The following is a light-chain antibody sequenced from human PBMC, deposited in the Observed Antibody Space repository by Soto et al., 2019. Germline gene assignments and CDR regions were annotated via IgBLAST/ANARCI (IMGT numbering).Light chain of an antibody. CDR1: SSDVGGYNY. J-gene: IGLJ1*01. V-gene: IGLV2-11*01. Sequence: QSALTQPRSVSGSPGQSVTISCTGTSSDVGGYNYVSWYQQHPGKAPKLMIYDVSKRPSGVPDRFSGSKSGNTASLTISGLQAEDEADYYCCSYAGNVYVFGTGTKLTVL. CDR2: DVS. CDR3: CSYAGNVYV.